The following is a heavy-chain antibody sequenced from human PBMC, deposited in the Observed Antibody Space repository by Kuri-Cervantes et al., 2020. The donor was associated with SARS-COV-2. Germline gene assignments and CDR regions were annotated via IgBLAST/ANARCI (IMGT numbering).Heavy chain of an antibody. J-gene: IGHJ4*02. CDR3: ARGTGVLYYFDK. D-gene: IGHD7-27*01. Sequence: GSLRLSCAVYGGSFSGYYWSWIRQPPGRGLEWIGEINHSGSTNYNPSLESRVTMSEHSSKNQFSLNLRSLTAADTAVYYCARGTGVLYYFDKWGQGTLVTVSS. CDR1: GGSFSGYY. CDR2: INHSGST. V-gene: IGHV4-34*01.